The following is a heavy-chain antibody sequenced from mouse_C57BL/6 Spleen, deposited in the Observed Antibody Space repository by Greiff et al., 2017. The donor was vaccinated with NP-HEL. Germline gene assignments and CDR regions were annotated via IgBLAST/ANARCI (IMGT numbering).Heavy chain of an antibody. CDR2: IDPNSGGT. J-gene: IGHJ4*01. Sequence: VQLQQSGAELVKPGASVKLSCKASGYTFTSYWMHWVKQRPGRGLEWIGRIDPNSGGTKYNEKFKSKATLTVDKPSSTAYMQLSSLTSEDSAVYYCASSNDGYYVDAMDYWGQGTSVTVSS. CDR3: ASSNDGYYVDAMDY. D-gene: IGHD2-3*01. CDR1: GYTFTSYW. V-gene: IGHV1-72*01.